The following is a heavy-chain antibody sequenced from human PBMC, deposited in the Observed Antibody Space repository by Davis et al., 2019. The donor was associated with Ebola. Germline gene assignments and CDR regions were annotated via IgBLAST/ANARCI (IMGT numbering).Heavy chain of an antibody. J-gene: IGHJ4*02. CDR1: GFTVSSNY. D-gene: IGHD3-3*01. V-gene: IGHV3-66*01. CDR2: IYSGGST. Sequence: GGSLRLSCAASGFTVSSNYMSWVRQAPGKGLEWVSVIYSGGSTYYADSVKGRFTISRDNSKNTLYLQMNSLRAEDTAVYYCAKDAGSLYYDFWSGYYDYWGQGTLVTVSS. CDR3: AKDAGSLYYDFWSGYYDY.